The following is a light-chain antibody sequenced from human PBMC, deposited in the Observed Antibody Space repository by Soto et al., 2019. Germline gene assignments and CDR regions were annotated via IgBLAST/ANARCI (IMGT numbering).Light chain of an antibody. CDR2: GAS. CDR1: QSVSSSY. CDR3: QQRSNWPPIT. Sequence: EIVMTQSPSTLSVSPGETATLSCRASQSVSSSYLAWYQQKPGQAPRLPIYGASSRATGIPDRFSGSGSGTNFTLTINSLQSEDFAVYYCQQRSNWPPITFGQGTRLEIK. J-gene: IGKJ5*01. V-gene: IGKV3D-20*02.